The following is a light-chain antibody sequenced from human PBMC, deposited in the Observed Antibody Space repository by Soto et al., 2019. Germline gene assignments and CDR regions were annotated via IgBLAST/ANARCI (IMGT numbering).Light chain of an antibody. Sequence: EIVLTLSPGTLSLSPGERATLSCRASQSVSSSYLAWYQQKPGQAPRLLIYGASSRATGIPDRFSGSGSGTDFTLTISRLEPELFALYSSPPYGSSPPTFGGGTNLAIK. CDR3: PPYGSSPPT. CDR1: QSVSSSY. V-gene: IGKV3-20*01. CDR2: GAS. J-gene: IGKJ4*01.